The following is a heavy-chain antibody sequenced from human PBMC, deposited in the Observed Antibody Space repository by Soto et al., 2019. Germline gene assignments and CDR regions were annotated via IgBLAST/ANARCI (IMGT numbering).Heavy chain of an antibody. CDR3: ARMNYDSLVLDV. Sequence: ASVKVSFKASGCTFSSYAMNWVRQAPGQGLEWMGWINPNSGGTNYAQKFQGWVTMTRDTSISTAYMELSRLRSDDTAVYYCARMNYDSLVLDVWGQGTTVAVSS. D-gene: IGHD3-22*01. V-gene: IGHV1-2*04. CDR1: GCTFSSYA. CDR2: INPNSGGT. J-gene: IGHJ6*02.